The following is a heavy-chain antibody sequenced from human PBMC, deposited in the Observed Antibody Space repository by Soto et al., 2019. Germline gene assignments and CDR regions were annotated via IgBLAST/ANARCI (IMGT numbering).Heavy chain of an antibody. V-gene: IGHV3-30-3*01. Sequence: QVQLVESGGGVVQPGRSLRLSCAASGFTFSSYAMHWVRQAPGKGLEWVAVISYDGSNKYYADSVKGRFTISRDNSKNTLYLQMNSLRAEDTAVYYCARDVGARSPTDGMDVWGQGTTVTVSS. D-gene: IGHD3-16*01. CDR2: ISYDGSNK. CDR3: ARDVGARSPTDGMDV. J-gene: IGHJ6*02. CDR1: GFTFSSYA.